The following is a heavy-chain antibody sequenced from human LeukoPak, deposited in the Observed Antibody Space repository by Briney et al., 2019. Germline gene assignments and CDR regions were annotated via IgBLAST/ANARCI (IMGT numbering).Heavy chain of an antibody. CDR2: IIPIFGTA. V-gene: IGHV1-69*13. CDR1: GGTFSSYA. CDR3: ARSVPSGFWSGLPDY. Sequence: ASVKVSCKASGGTFSSYAISWVRQAPGQGLEWMGGIIPIFGTANYAQKFQGRVAITADESTSTAYMELSSLRAEDTAVYYCARSVPSGFWSGLPDYWGQGTLVTVSS. D-gene: IGHD3-3*01. J-gene: IGHJ4*02.